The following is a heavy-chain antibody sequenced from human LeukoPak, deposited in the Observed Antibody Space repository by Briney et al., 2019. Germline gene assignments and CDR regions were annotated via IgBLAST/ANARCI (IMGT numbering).Heavy chain of an antibody. V-gene: IGHV1-69*05. CDR2: IIPIFGTA. CDR3: ARGASYYYDSSGD. CDR1: GGTFSSYA. D-gene: IGHD3-22*01. Sequence: SVKVSCKASGGTFSSYAISWVRQAPGQGLEWMGGIIPIFGTANYAQKFQGRVTITTDESTSPAYMELSSLRSEDTAVYYRARGASYYYDSSGDWGQGTLVTVSS. J-gene: IGHJ4*02.